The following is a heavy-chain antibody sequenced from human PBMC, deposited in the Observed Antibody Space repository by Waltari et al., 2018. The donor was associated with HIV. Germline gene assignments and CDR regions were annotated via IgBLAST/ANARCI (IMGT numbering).Heavy chain of an antibody. CDR1: GYTFTNYY. V-gene: IGHV1-46*01. Sequence: QVQLVQSGAEVKKPGASVKVSCKASGYTFTNYYIHWVRQAPGQGLGWMARINPSGGSTSHAQKFQGRVTMTRDTSTSTVYMELSSLRSEDTAVYYCARDKAVGIITSVFNMWGQGTMVIVSS. D-gene: IGHD3-3*01. CDR2: INPSGGST. J-gene: IGHJ3*02. CDR3: ARDKAVGIITSVFNM.